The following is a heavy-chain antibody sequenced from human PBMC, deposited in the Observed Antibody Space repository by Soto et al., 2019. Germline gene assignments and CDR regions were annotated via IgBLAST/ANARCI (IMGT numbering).Heavy chain of an antibody. V-gene: IGHV3-33*01. Sequence: GSLRLSCAASGFTFSSYGMHWVRQAPGKGLEWVAVIWYDGSNKYYADSVKGRFTISRDNSKNTLYLQMNSLRAEDTAVYYCARDASRGCSSTSCYADYMDVWGKGTTVTVSS. CDR3: ARDASRGCSSTSCYADYMDV. CDR1: GFTFSSYG. D-gene: IGHD2-2*01. CDR2: IWYDGSNK. J-gene: IGHJ6*03.